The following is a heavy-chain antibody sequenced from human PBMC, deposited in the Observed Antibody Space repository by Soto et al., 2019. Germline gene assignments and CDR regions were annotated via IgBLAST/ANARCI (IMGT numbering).Heavy chain of an antibody. Sequence: ASVKVSCKASGYTFTSYGISWVRQAPGQGLEWMGWMNPNSGNTGYAQKFQDRVTMTRDTSISTAYMELSDLRSEDTAVYYCARGQYFSDSSGYDDYWGQVTQVTVSS. CDR1: GYTFTSYG. V-gene: IGHV1-8*02. CDR3: ARGQYFSDSSGYDDY. CDR2: MNPNSGNT. J-gene: IGHJ4*02. D-gene: IGHD3-22*01.